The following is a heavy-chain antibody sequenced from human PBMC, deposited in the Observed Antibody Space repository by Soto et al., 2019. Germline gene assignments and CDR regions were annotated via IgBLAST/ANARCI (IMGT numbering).Heavy chain of an antibody. CDR2: IGTAGDT. Sequence: GPLILSCTASGCTFSSYDMHWVRQATGKGRDWVSAIGTAGDTYYPGSVQARFTISSANDKHSLYLKINTLRAGDTAVYSCARDGRYSSGLRCFDLWGRGTLVTVSS. J-gene: IGHJ2*01. CDR1: GCTFSSYD. V-gene: IGHV3-13*01. D-gene: IGHD6-19*01. CDR3: ARDGRYSSGLRCFDL.